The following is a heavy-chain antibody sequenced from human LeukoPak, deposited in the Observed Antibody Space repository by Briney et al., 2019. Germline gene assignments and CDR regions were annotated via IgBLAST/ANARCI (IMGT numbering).Heavy chain of an antibody. V-gene: IGHV5-51*01. Sequence: GESLKISCKGSRDSFTNNWIGWVRQMPGKGLEWMGIIYPDNSDTRYSPSFQGQVTFSADKSISTAYLQWSNLRASDTAMYYCARHRPTSTWADFDFWGQGTLVTVSS. D-gene: IGHD6-13*01. CDR1: RDSFTNNW. CDR3: ARHRPTSTWADFDF. CDR2: IYPDNSDT. J-gene: IGHJ4*02.